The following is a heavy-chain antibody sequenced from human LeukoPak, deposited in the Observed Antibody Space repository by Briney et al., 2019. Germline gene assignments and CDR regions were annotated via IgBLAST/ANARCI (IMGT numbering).Heavy chain of an antibody. J-gene: IGHJ4*02. V-gene: IGHV3-43*02. CDR1: GFTFNTYA. CDR3: AKDGGGSWTPDY. D-gene: IGHD3/OR15-3a*01. Sequence: GGSLRLSCAASGFTFNTYAMSWVRQAPGKGLEWVSLISWDGGSTYYADSVKGRFTISRDNSKNSLYLQMNSLRTEDTALYYCAKDGGGSWTPDYWGQGTLVTVSS. CDR2: ISWDGGST.